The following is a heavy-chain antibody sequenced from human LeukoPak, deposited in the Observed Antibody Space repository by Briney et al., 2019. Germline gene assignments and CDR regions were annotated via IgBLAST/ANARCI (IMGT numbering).Heavy chain of an antibody. Sequence: PGGSLRLSCAASGFTFSGYAMSWVRQAPGKGLEWVSTISISGTSTYYADSVKGRFTVSRDNSKNTLYLQMNSLSAEDTALYYCAKRFNYHFDYWGQGTLVTVSS. CDR3: AKRFNYHFDY. CDR1: GFTFSGYA. V-gene: IGHV3-23*01. CDR2: ISISGTST. J-gene: IGHJ4*02. D-gene: IGHD1-7*01.